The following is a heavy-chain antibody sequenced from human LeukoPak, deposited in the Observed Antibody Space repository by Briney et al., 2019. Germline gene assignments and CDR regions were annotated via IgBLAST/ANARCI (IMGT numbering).Heavy chain of an antibody. CDR2: ISSSSSYI. CDR1: GFTFSSYS. V-gene: IGHV3-21*01. D-gene: IGHD2-21*01. CDR3: ARDAYCGGDCQISFDY. Sequence: GGSLRLSCAASGFTFSSYSMNWVRQAPGKGLEWVSSISSSSSYIYYADSVKGRFTISRDNAKNSLYLQVNSLRAEDTAVYYCARDAYCGGDCQISFDYWGQGTLVTVSS. J-gene: IGHJ4*02.